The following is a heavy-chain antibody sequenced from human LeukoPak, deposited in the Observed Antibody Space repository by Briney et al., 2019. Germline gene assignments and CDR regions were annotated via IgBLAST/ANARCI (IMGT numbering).Heavy chain of an antibody. Sequence: SETLSLTCTVSGGSISSGSYYWSWIRQPAGKGLEWIGRIYTSGSTNYNPSLKSRVTISVDPSKNQFSLKLSSVTAADTAVYYCARTYYDFWSGQRFFYYYMDVWGKGTTVTVSS. CDR3: ARTYYDFWSGQRFFYYYMDV. D-gene: IGHD3-3*01. CDR2: IYTSGST. CDR1: GGSISSGSYY. J-gene: IGHJ6*03. V-gene: IGHV4-61*02.